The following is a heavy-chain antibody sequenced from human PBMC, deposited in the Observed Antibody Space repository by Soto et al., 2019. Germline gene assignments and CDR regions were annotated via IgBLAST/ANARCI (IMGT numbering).Heavy chain of an antibody. Sequence: PSETLSLTCAVYGGSFSGYYWSWIRQPPGKGLEWIGEINHSGSTNYNPSLKSRVTISVDTSKNQFSLKLSSVTAADTAVYYCARPRRWLRYEYSGYDYPRHFDYWGQGTLVTVSS. CDR1: GGSFSGYY. D-gene: IGHD5-12*01. J-gene: IGHJ4*02. CDR3: ARPRRWLRYEYSGYDYPRHFDY. V-gene: IGHV4-34*01. CDR2: INHSGST.